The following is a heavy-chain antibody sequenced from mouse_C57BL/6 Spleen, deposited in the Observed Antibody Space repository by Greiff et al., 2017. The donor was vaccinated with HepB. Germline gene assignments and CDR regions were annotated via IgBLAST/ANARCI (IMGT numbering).Heavy chain of an antibody. CDR1: GFTFSDYY. CDR3: ARRGIYDGLYAMDY. V-gene: IGHV5-12*01. CDR2: ISNGGGST. D-gene: IGHD2-3*01. Sequence: EVKLMESGGGLVQPGGSLKLSCAASGFTFSDYYMYWVRQTPEKRLEWVAYISNGGGSTYYPDTVKGRFTISRDNAKNTLYLQMSRLKSEDTAMYYCARRGIYDGLYAMDYWGQGTSVTVSS. J-gene: IGHJ4*01.